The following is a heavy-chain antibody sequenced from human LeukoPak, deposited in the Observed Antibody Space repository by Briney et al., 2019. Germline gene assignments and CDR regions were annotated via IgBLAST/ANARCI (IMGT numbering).Heavy chain of an antibody. V-gene: IGHV3-21*01. CDR2: ISSSSSYT. D-gene: IGHD3-16*01. CDR1: GFTFSSYS. CDR3: ARVLPDTPAYGY. Sequence: GGSLRLSCAASGFTFSSYSMNWVRQAPGKGLEWVSSISSSSSYTYYADSVKGRFTISRDNAKNSLYLQMNSLRAEDTAVYYCARVLPDTPAYGYWGQGTLVTVSS. J-gene: IGHJ4*02.